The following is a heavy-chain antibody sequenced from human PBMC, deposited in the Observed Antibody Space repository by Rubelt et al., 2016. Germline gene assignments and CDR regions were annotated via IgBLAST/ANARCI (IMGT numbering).Heavy chain of an antibody. CDR2: IYYSGRT. V-gene: IGHV4-39*01. D-gene: IGHD6-19*01. Sequence: QPQLQESGPGLVKPSETLSLTCTVSGGSISTSTYYWGWIRQPPGKGLEWIGSIYYSGRTYYNPSLKSRVTMSVDTSKNQCSRKRNSGTGADTAVYYCARLEYSSGWYPHYWGQGTLVTVSS. CDR3: ARLEYSSGWYPHY. J-gene: IGHJ4*02. CDR1: GGSISTSTYY.